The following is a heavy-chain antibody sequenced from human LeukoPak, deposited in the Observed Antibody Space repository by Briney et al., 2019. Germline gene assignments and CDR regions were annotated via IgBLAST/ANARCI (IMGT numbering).Heavy chain of an antibody. J-gene: IGHJ5*02. CDR2: IYHSGST. CDR1: GGSISSGGYS. V-gene: IGHV4-30-2*01. CDR3: ARGKLGDFWSGYYHGNWFDP. D-gene: IGHD3-3*01. Sequence: SETLSLTCAVSGGSISSGGYSWSWIRQPPGKGLEWIGYIYHSGSTYYNPSLKSRVTISVDRSKNQFSLKLSSVTAADTAVYYCARGKLGDFWSGYYHGNWFDPWGQGTLVTVSS.